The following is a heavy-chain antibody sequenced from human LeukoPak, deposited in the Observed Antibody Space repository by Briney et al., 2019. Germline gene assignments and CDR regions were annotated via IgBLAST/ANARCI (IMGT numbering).Heavy chain of an antibody. Sequence: EGSLRLSCTASGFTFSSYWMTWVRQAPGKGLEWVANIEPAGSATYYVDSVKGRFTISRDNAKNLLYLQMSSLRAEDSAVYHCGRFGYVAAVDSWGQGALVTVSS. CDR2: IEPAGSAT. D-gene: IGHD2-15*01. V-gene: IGHV3-7*01. CDR3: GRFGYVAAVDS. CDR1: GFTFSSYW. J-gene: IGHJ4*02.